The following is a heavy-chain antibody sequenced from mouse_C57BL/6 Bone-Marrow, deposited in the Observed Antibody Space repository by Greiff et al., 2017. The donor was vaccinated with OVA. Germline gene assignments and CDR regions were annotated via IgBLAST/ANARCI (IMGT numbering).Heavy chain of an antibody. CDR1: GFTFSDYG. D-gene: IGHD2-4*01. CDR2: ISSGSSTI. V-gene: IGHV5-17*01. J-gene: IGHJ4*01. CDR3: ARPPYDYEEGLYAMDY. Sequence: EVKVVESGGGLVKPGGSLKLSCAASGFTFSDYGMHWVRQAPEKGLEWVAYISSGSSTIYYADTVKGRFTISRDNAKNTLFLQMTSLRSEDTAMYYCARPPYDYEEGLYAMDYWGQGTSVTVSS.